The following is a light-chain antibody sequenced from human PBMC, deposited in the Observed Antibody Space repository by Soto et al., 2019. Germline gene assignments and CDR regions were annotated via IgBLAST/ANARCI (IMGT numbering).Light chain of an antibody. CDR2: DAS. CDR1: QSISSY. CDR3: QQSYSTPWT. Sequence: DIQMTQSPSSLSASVGDRVTITCRASQSISSYLNWYQQKPGKAPKVLIYDASRLESGVPSRFSGSGSGTDFTLTISSLQSEDFAIYYCQQSYSTPWTSGQGTKVEIK. V-gene: IGKV1-39*01. J-gene: IGKJ1*01.